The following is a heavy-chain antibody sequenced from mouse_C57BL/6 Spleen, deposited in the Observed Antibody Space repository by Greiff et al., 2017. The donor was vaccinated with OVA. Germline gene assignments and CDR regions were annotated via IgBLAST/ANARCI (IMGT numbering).Heavy chain of an antibody. CDR2: IDPSDSET. V-gene: IGHV1-52*01. CDR3: ARSENYYGSRFDY. Sequence: VQLQQPGAELVRPGSSVKLSCKASGYTFTSYWMHWVKQRPIQGLEWIGNIDPSDSETHYNQKFKDKATLTVDKSSSTAYMQLSSLTSEDSAVYYCARSENYYGSRFDYWGQGTTLTVSS. J-gene: IGHJ2*01. CDR1: GYTFTSYW. D-gene: IGHD1-1*01.